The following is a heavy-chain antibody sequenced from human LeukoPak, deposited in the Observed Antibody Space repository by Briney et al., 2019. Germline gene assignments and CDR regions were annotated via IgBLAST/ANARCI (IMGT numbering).Heavy chain of an antibody. CDR2: IRSKTYGGTI. Sequence: GGSLRLFCTASGFTFGYYAMSWFRQAPGKGLEWLGFIRSKTYGGTIEYAASVKGRFTISRDDSKRIAYLQMNSLKTEDTAVYYCTRDLRSGASKFDPWGQGTLVTVSS. V-gene: IGHV3-49*03. CDR1: GFTFGYYA. CDR3: TRDLRSGASKFDP. D-gene: IGHD1-26*01. J-gene: IGHJ5*02.